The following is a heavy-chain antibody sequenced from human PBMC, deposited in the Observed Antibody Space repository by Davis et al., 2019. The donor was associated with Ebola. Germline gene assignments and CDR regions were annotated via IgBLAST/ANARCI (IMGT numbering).Heavy chain of an antibody. CDR2: MSSSGSSI. CDR3: AREGDNGAPHEF. Sequence: GESLKISCSGSGFNFTRYSMNWVRQAPGEGLEWLSYMSSSGSSIEYADSVKGRFTISRDNAKSSVYLQMDSLRDEDTALYYCAREGDNGAPHEFWGQGARVIVSS. V-gene: IGHV3-48*02. J-gene: IGHJ4*02. CDR1: GFNFTRYS. D-gene: IGHD2-21*02.